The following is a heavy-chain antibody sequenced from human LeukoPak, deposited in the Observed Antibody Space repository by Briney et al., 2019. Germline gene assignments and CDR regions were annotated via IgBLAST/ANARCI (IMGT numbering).Heavy chain of an antibody. CDR3: ARVDHSSGWLFEGAWYFDY. J-gene: IGHJ4*02. CDR1: GFSLSIYW. Sequence: GGSLRLSCAASGFSLSIYWMHWDRQAPGKGLVCVSGINSDGRSTSYADSVKGRFTISRDSAKNTRYLQMKSLGAEDTAVYYCARVDHSSGWLFEGAWYFDYWGQGTLVTVSS. V-gene: IGHV3-74*01. CDR2: INSDGRST. D-gene: IGHD6-19*01.